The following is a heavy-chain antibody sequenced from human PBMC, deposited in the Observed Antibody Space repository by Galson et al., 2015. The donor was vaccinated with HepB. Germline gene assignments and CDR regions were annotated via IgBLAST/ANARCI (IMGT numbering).Heavy chain of an antibody. CDR1: GGTFSSYA. CDR3: ARGGCSGGSCYSVY. V-gene: IGHV1-69*13. CDR2: IIPIFGTA. D-gene: IGHD2-15*01. Sequence: SVKVSCKASGGTFSSYAISWVRQAPGQGLEWMGGIIPIFGTANYAQKFQGRVTITADESTSTAYMELSSLRSEDTAVYYCARGGCSGGSCYSVYWGQGTLVTVSS. J-gene: IGHJ4*02.